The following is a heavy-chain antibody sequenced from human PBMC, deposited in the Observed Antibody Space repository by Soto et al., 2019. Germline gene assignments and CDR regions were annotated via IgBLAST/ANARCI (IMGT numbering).Heavy chain of an antibody. D-gene: IGHD6-19*01. CDR2: IIPIFGTA. CDR3: ARHGSSGWYASRPFDY. CDR1: GGTFSSFT. Sequence: SVKVSCKASGGTFSSFTITWVRQAPGQGLEWMGKIIPIFGTANYAQKFQGRVTITADESTSTAYMELSSLRSEDTAVYYCARHGSSGWYASRPFDYWGQGTLVTVSS. V-gene: IGHV1-69*13. J-gene: IGHJ4*02.